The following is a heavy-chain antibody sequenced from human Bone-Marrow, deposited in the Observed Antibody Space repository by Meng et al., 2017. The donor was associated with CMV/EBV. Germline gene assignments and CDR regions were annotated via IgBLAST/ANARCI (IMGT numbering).Heavy chain of an antibody. V-gene: IGHV3-23*01. CDR3: ARGSFRVQTHY. CDR2: ISGSGGST. CDR1: GFTFSSYA. D-gene: IGHD3-10*01. J-gene: IGHJ4*02. Sequence: GESLKISCAASGFTFSSYAMSWVRQAPGKGLEWVSAISGSGGSTYYADSVKGRFTISRDNAKNSLYLQMNSLRAEDTAVYYCARGSFRVQTHYWGQGKLVNVYS.